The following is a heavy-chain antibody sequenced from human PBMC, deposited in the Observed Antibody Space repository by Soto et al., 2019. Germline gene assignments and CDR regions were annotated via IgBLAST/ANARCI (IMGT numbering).Heavy chain of an antibody. D-gene: IGHD1-1*01. CDR2: ISSSSSYI. CDR1: GFTFSSYS. Sequence: EVQLVESGGGLVKPGGSLRLSCAASGFTFSSYSMNWVRQAPGKGLEWVSSISSSSSYIYYADSVKGRFTISRDNAKNSLYLQMNSLRAEDTAVYYCARTSDPHNYYFDYWGQGTLVTVSS. J-gene: IGHJ4*02. V-gene: IGHV3-21*01. CDR3: ARTSDPHNYYFDY.